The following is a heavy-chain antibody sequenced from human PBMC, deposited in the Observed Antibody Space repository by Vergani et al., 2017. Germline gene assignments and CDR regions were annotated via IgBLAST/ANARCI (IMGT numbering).Heavy chain of an antibody. CDR2: ISPSSTTI. V-gene: IGHV3-48*01. Sequence: EVKLVESGGNLVQPGGSLRLSCAASGFTFSSYSMNWVHQAPGKGLEWVSYISPSSTTIYYADSVKGRFTISRDNVKNSLYLQMNSLRAEDTAVYYCARVQNGGYMDVWGKGTTVTVSS. CDR1: GFTFSSYS. J-gene: IGHJ6*03. D-gene: IGHD3-10*01. CDR3: ARVQNGGYMDV.